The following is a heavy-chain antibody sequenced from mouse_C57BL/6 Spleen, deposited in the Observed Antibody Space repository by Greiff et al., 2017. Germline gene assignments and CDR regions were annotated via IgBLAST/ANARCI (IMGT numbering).Heavy chain of an antibody. V-gene: IGHV1-64*01. CDR2: IHPNSGST. J-gene: IGHJ4*01. D-gene: IGHD2-5*01. CDR3: ARGHYRNYMDY. Sequence: VQLLQPGAELVKPGASVKLSCKASGYTFTSYWMSWVKQRPGQGLEWIGMIHPNSGSTNYNEKFKSKATLTVDNSSSTAYMQLSSLTSEDSSVYYCARGHYRNYMDYWGQGASVTVSS. CDR1: GYTFTSYW.